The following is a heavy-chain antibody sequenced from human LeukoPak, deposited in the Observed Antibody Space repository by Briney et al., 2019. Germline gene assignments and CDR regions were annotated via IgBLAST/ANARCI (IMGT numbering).Heavy chain of an antibody. V-gene: IGHV3-21*01. D-gene: IGHD4-17*01. Sequence: GGSLRISCAASGFTFSNYNMNWVRQAPGKGLEWVSTISSSRSSYIYYADSVKGRFTISRDNANNSLYLQMNSLRAEDTAVYYCARDRDYGEDYWGQGTLVTVSS. J-gene: IGHJ4*02. CDR2: ISSSRSSYI. CDR3: ARDRDYGEDY. CDR1: GFTFSNYN.